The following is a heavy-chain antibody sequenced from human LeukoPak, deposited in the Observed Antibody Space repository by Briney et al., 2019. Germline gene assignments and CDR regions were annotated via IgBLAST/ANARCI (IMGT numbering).Heavy chain of an antibody. D-gene: IGHD1-26*01. Sequence: PSQTLSLTCTVSGGSITTGAYYWSWIRQHPGKGLEWIGYIYYSGSTYYNPSLKRRVTISVDTSKNHFSLKLSSVTAADTAVYYCASGRWYFDYWGQGTLVTVSS. CDR3: ASGRWYFDY. J-gene: IGHJ4*02. CDR2: IYYSGST. CDR1: GGSITTGAYY. V-gene: IGHV4-31*03.